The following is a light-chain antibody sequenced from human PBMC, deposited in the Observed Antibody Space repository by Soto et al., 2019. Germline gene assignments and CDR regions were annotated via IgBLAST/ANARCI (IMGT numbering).Light chain of an antibody. Sequence: DIQMTQSPSSLSASVGDRVTLTCRASQNIDIYLNWYQQKPGRAPKLLISTTSNLQSGVPSRFSGSRSGTDFTLTISSLQPEDFATYYCQQTYSTPLFGQGTKLEIK. J-gene: IGKJ2*01. CDR3: QQTYSTPL. V-gene: IGKV1-39*01. CDR1: QNIDIY. CDR2: TTS.